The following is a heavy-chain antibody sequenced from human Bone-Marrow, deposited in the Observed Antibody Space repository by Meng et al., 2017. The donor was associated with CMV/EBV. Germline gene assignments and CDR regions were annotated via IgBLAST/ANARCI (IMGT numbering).Heavy chain of an antibody. CDR1: GGSVSSGSYY. CDR3: ARSRYTSSPWFDR. CDR2: IYYSGST. D-gene: IGHD6-6*01. Sequence: SETLSPTCTVSGGSVSSGSYYWSWIRQPPGKGLEWIGYIYYSGSTNYNPSLKSRVTVSVDTSKNQFSLRLNSVTAADTAVYYCARSRYTSSPWFDRWGQGTLVTVSS. J-gene: IGHJ5*02. V-gene: IGHV4-61*01.